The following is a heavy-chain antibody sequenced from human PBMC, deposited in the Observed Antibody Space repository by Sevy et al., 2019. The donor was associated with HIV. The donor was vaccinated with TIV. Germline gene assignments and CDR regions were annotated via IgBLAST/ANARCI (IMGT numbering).Heavy chain of an antibody. CDR3: ERERLVTAGGYYNYYFGMDV. J-gene: IGHJ6*02. CDR2: IYSGDSGGST. V-gene: IGHV3-53*01. Sequence: GGSLRLSCAASGFDVNENYMSWVRQAPGKGLEWVSIIYSGDSGGSTYYADSVKGRFTISRDNSQNTLYLQINSLRPEDTAVYYCERERLVTAGGYYNYYFGMDVWGQGTTVTVSS. D-gene: IGHD3-3*01. CDR1: GFDVNENY.